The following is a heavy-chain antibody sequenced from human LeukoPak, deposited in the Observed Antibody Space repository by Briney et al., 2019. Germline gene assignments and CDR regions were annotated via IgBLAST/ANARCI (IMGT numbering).Heavy chain of an antibody. CDR2: ISPYNGNT. CDR1: GYTFIRHG. J-gene: IGHJ4*02. D-gene: IGHD1-26*01. Sequence: EASVKVSCKTSGYTFIRHGITRVRQAPGQGLEWMAWISPYNGNTKYVQNLQGRLTITTDTSTSTAYMELRSLTSDDTAVYFCAREESIGRYQFLHDSWGQGTLVTVSS. CDR3: AREESIGRYQFLHDS. V-gene: IGHV1-18*01.